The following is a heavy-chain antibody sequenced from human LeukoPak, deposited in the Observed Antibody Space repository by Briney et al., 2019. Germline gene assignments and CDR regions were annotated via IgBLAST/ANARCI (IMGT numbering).Heavy chain of an antibody. CDR3: ARDAVTISWYAFDI. Sequence: ASVTVSCKASGGTFSSYAISWVRQAPGQGLEWMGGIIPIFGTANYAQKFQGRVTITTDESTSTAYMELSSLRSEDTAVYYCARDAVTISWYAFDIWGQGTMVTVSS. CDR1: GGTFSSYA. J-gene: IGHJ3*02. CDR2: IIPIFGTA. D-gene: IGHD4-11*01. V-gene: IGHV1-69*05.